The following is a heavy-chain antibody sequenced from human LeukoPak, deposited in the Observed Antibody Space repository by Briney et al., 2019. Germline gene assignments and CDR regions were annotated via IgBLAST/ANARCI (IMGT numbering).Heavy chain of an antibody. J-gene: IGHJ4*02. Sequence: ASVKVSCKASGYTFSNYDINWVRQATGQGLEWMGWMNPNSGNTGYAQKFQGRVTMTRNTSISTAYMELSSLISEDTAVYYCARGITIFGVVTLDYWGQGTLVTVSS. V-gene: IGHV1-8*01. CDR3: ARGITIFGVVTLDY. CDR2: MNPNSGNT. D-gene: IGHD3-3*01. CDR1: GYTFSNYD.